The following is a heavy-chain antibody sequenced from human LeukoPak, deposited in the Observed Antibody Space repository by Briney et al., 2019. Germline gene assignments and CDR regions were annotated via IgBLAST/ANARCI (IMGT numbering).Heavy chain of an antibody. Sequence: GGSLRLSCAASGFTFSSYAMHWVRQAPGKGLEWVAVISYDGSNKYYADSVKGRFTTSRDNSKNTLYLQMNSLRAEDTAVYYCARDLLLLMEQLVPGGFDYWGQGTLVTVSS. CDR3: ARDLLLLMEQLVPGGFDY. D-gene: IGHD6-6*01. V-gene: IGHV3-30-3*01. CDR2: ISYDGSNK. J-gene: IGHJ4*02. CDR1: GFTFSSYA.